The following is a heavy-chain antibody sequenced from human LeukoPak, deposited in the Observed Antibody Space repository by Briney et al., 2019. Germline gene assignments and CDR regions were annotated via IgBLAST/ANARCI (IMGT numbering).Heavy chain of an antibody. Sequence: KTSETLSLTCTVSGGSISSYYWSWIRQPPGKGLEWIGYIYYSGSTNYNPSLEGRVTISVDTSKNQFSLKLSSVTAADTAVYYCARAGVGAFDIWGQGTMVTVSS. CDR3: ARAGVGAFDI. V-gene: IGHV4-59*01. CDR2: IYYSGST. D-gene: IGHD7-27*01. J-gene: IGHJ3*02. CDR1: GGSISSYY.